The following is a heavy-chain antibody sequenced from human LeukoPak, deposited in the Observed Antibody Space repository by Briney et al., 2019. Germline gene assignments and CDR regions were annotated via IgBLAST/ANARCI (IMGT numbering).Heavy chain of an antibody. J-gene: IGHJ4*02. CDR3: ARGDYASGSYYTEHYFDY. CDR2: IIPIFGTA. Sequence: ASVKVSCKASGGTFNSYSITWVRQAPGQGLEWMGGIIPIFGTANYAQKFQGRVTITADESTSTAYMEVSSLRSEDTAVYYCARGDYASGSYYTEHYFDYWGQGTLVTVSS. D-gene: IGHD3-10*01. CDR1: GGTFNSYS. V-gene: IGHV1-69*13.